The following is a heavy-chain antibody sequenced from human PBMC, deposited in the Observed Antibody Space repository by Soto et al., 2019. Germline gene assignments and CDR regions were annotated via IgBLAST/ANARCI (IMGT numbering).Heavy chain of an antibody. Sequence: GGSLRLSCAASGFTFSSYGMHWVRQAPGKGLEWVAVISYDGSNKYYADSVKGRFTISRDNSKNTLYLQMNSLRAEDTAVYYCANEYNSYDSSGYFYYWGHGT. CDR2: ISYDGSNK. CDR3: ANEYNSYDSSGYFYY. CDR1: GFTFSSYG. J-gene: IGHJ4*01. D-gene: IGHD3-22*01. V-gene: IGHV3-30*18.